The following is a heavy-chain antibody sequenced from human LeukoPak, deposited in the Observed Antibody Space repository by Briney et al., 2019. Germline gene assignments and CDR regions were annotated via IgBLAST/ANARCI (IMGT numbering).Heavy chain of an antibody. CDR2: IYYSGST. CDR3: ARHADTALVSFDY. Sequence: SETLSLTCTASGGSISSSRYYWGWIRQPPGKGLEWIGSIYYSGSTYYNPSLRSRLTISVDPSKNQFSLKLTSVTAADTAVYYCARHADTALVSFDYWGRGTLVTVSS. V-gene: IGHV4-39*01. D-gene: IGHD5-18*01. CDR1: GGSISSSRYY. J-gene: IGHJ4*02.